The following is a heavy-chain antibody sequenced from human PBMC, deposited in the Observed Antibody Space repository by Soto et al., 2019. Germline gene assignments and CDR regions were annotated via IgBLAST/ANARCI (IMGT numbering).Heavy chain of an antibody. Sequence: GSLRLSCAASGXTFSSVSMSWVRRAPGRGLEWVSSMYPRGGNTFYADSAKGRFTISRDNSNNTVYLQMNSLRSEDTAVYYCAKDRLSDSGWDIDYWGQGTLGTVS. CDR2: MYPRGGNT. CDR1: GXTFSSVS. D-gene: IGHD1-26*01. J-gene: IGHJ4*02. CDR3: AKDRLSDSGWDIDY. V-gene: IGHV3-23*01.